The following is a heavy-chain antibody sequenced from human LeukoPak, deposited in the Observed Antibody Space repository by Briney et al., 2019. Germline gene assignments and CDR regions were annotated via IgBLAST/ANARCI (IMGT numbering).Heavy chain of an antibody. D-gene: IGHD3-10*01. J-gene: IGHJ4*02. CDR1: GFTFSSYA. CDR2: ISGSGGST. Sequence: GESLRLSCAASGFTFSSYAMSWVRQAPGKGLEWVSAISGSGGSTYYADSVKGRFTISRDNSKNTLYLQLNSLRAEDTAVYYCAKDQELLWFGELSSVLDYWGQGTLVTVSS. V-gene: IGHV3-23*01. CDR3: AKDQELLWFGELSSVLDY.